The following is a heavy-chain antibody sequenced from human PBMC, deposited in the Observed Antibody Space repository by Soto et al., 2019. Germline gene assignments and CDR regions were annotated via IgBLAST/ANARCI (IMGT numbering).Heavy chain of an antibody. CDR3: ARHESNGDFDF. CDR1: GYMFPIYH. D-gene: IGHD2-8*01. Sequence: GESLKISCEASGYMFPIYHISWVRQMPGKGLEWVGKIDPTDSRTMYRPSSRARITISVDKSINTAYLEWGRLKASDTAMYYCARHESNGDFDFWGQGPQVTVSS. CDR2: IDPTDSRT. V-gene: IGHV5-10-1*01. J-gene: IGHJ4*02.